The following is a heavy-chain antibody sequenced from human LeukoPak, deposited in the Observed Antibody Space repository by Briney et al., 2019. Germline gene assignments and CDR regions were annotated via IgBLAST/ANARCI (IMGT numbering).Heavy chain of an antibody. V-gene: IGHV3-9*01. J-gene: IGHJ6*02. CDR1: GFTFDDYA. D-gene: IGHD4-17*01. Sequence: GGSLRLSCAASGFTFDDYAMHWVRQAPGKGLEWVSGISWNSGSIGYADSVKGRFTISRDNAKNSLYLQMNSLRAEDTALYYCAKDYGDYVDYYYGMDVWGQGTTVTVSS. CDR2: ISWNSGSI. CDR3: AKDYGDYVDYYYGMDV.